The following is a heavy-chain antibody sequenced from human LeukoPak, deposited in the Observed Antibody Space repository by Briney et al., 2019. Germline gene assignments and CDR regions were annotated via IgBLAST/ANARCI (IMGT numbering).Heavy chain of an antibody. CDR3: ASGFLNHGDNLYNWFDP. D-gene: IGHD4-23*01. J-gene: IGHJ5*02. CDR2: INHSGST. V-gene: IGHV4-34*01. Sequence: NPSETLSLTCAVYGGSFSGYYWSWIRQPPGKGLEWIGEINHSGSTNYNPSLKSRVTISVDTSKNQFSLKLSSVTAADTAVYYCASGFLNHGDNLYNWFDPWGQGTLVTVSS. CDR1: GGSFSGYY.